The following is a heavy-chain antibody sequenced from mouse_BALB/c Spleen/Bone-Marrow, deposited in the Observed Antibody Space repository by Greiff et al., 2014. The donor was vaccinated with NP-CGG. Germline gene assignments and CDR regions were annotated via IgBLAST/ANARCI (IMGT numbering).Heavy chain of an antibody. CDR2: ISDGGTYT. D-gene: IGHD1-1*02. J-gene: IGHJ4*01. V-gene: IGHV5-4*02. CDR3: ARSGERYGAMDY. CDR1: GSTFSDFY. Sequence: EVKLQESGGGLVKPGGSLKLSCAASGSTFSDFYMFWFRQTPEKRLEWVATISDGGTYTYYPDSVKGRFTISRDNAKNNLYLQMSSLKSEDTAMYYCARSGERYGAMDYWGQGTSVTVSS.